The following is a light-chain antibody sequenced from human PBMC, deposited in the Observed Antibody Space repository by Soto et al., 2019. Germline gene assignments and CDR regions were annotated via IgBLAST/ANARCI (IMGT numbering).Light chain of an antibody. Sequence: DIQTTQSPSSPSASVGHRLTITCPASQDISNYLNWYQQKPGKAPKLLIYDASNLETGVPSRFSGSGSGTDFTFTISSLQPEDIATYYCQQYDNLPISVGQGTRLEIK. CDR2: DAS. V-gene: IGKV1-33*01. CDR1: QDISNY. CDR3: QQYDNLPIS. J-gene: IGKJ5*01.